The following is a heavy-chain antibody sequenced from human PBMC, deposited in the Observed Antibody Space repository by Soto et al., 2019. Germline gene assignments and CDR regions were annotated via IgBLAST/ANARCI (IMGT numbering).Heavy chain of an antibody. CDR1: GFLFSRFG. J-gene: IGHJ4*02. CDR3: AREDDYDDNGLPY. Sequence: QVQLVESGGGVVQPGTSLRLSCAASGFLFSRFGMHWVRQAAGKGLEWVAVIVNHGGRKDYADSVRGRFTISRDNSRNTLLLEMSSLSVTDTALHYCAREDDYDDNGLPYWGQGILVTVSS. V-gene: IGHV3-33*01. D-gene: IGHD4-17*01. CDR2: IVNHGGRK.